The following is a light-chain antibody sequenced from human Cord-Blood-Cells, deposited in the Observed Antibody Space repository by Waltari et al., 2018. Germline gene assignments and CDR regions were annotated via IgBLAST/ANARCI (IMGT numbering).Light chain of an antibody. CDR2: DVS. CDR1: SSDVGGYNS. J-gene: IGLJ2*01. Sequence: SALTQPASVSGPPVQSITFSSTGTSSDVGGYNSFSWYQQHPGKAPKLMIYDVSNRPSGVSNRFSGSKSGNTASLTISGLQAEDEADYYCSSYTSSSTVVFGGGTKLTVL. CDR3: SSYTSSSTVV. V-gene: IGLV2-14*01.